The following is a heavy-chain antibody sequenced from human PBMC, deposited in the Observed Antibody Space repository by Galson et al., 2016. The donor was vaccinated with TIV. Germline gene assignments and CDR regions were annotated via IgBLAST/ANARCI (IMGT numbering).Heavy chain of an antibody. D-gene: IGHD6-13*01. CDR3: ARDAPYSSSWSIDY. Sequence: SVKVSCKASGYTFTGYYIRWVRQAPGQGLEWMGWINPDSGDTNFAQKSQGRVTMTRDTSINTAYMELRSLRYDDTAVYYCARDAPYSSSWSIDYWGQGSLVTVSS. CDR1: GYTFTGYY. J-gene: IGHJ4*02. V-gene: IGHV1-2*02. CDR2: INPDSGDT.